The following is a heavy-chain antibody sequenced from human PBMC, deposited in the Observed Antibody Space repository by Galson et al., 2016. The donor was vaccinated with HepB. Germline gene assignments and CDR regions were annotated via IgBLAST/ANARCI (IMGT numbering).Heavy chain of an antibody. D-gene: IGHD6-19*01. CDR2: ISGDGRTI. Sequence: SLRLSCAASGFTFSYYYMSWIRQAPGKGLEWVSYISGDGRTINYADSVKGRFTISRDNAENSLYLHMNSLTGEDTAVYYCARMFPLYSSGWYVRGDGWFGSWGQGTLVTVSS. CDR1: GFTFSYYY. V-gene: IGHV3-11*01. CDR3: ARMFPLYSSGWYVRGDGWFGS. J-gene: IGHJ5*01.